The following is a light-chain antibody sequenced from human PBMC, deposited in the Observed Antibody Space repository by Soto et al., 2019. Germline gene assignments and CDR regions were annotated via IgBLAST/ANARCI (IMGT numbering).Light chain of an antibody. CDR1: QSISSW. J-gene: IGKJ4*01. Sequence: DIQMTQSPSTLSASVGDRVTITCRASQSISSWLAWYQQKPGKVPKLLIYDASSLQSGVPSRFSGSGSGTEFTLTISSLQPDDIATYFCQQYNTYPLTFGGGTK. V-gene: IGKV1-5*01. CDR2: DAS. CDR3: QQYNTYPLT.